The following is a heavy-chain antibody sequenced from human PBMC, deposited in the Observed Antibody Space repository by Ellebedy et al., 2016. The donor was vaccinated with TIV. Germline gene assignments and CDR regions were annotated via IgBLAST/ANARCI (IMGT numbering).Heavy chain of an antibody. Sequence: SETLSLXXNVSGDSISNNDYYWSWIRQHPGKGLEWIGYIHHSGSAFYSPALESRSTISVDTSKNQFSLKLISVTAADTAVYYCARGQGAYDLDYWGQGTLVAVSS. CDR3: ARGQGAYDLDY. CDR1: GDSISNNDYY. D-gene: IGHD1-26*01. J-gene: IGHJ4*02. CDR2: IHHSGSA. V-gene: IGHV4-31*03.